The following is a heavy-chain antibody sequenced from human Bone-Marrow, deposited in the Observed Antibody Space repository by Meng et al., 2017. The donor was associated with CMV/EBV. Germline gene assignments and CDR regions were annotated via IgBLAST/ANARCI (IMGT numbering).Heavy chain of an antibody. Sequence: GESLKISCAASGFTFSSYAMHWVRQAPGKGLEWVAVISYDGSNKYYADSVKGRFTISRDNSKNTLYLQMNSLRAEDTAVYYCARGPQYQLLHYWGQGTLVTVSS. CDR3: ARGPQYQLLHY. CDR1: GFTFSSYA. V-gene: IGHV3-30-3*01. CDR2: ISYDGSNK. J-gene: IGHJ4*02. D-gene: IGHD2-2*01.